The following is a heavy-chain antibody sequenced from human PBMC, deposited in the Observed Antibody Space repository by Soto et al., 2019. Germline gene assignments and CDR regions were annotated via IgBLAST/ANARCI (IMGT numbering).Heavy chain of an antibody. CDR1: GFTFDDYA. D-gene: IGHD4-17*01. J-gene: IGHJ3*02. V-gene: IGHV3-9*01. CDR2: ISWNSGSI. Sequence: EVQLVESGGGLVQPGRSLRLSCAASGFTFDDYAMHWVRQGRGKGLEWVSGISWNSGSIGYADSVKGRFTISRDNAKNSLYLQINSLRAEDTALYYCAKWDDYGDRKEAFDIWGQGTMVTVSS. CDR3: AKWDDYGDRKEAFDI.